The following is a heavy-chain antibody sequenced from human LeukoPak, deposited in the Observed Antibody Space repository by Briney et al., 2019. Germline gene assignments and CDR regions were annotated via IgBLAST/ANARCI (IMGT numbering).Heavy chain of an antibody. CDR2: IKEDGTVK. D-gene: IGHD3-10*01. CDR1: GFTFSRYW. Sequence: GGSLRLSCAASGFTFSRYWMSWVRQAPGKGLEWVANIKEDGTVKYYVESVKGRFTISRDNAKNPLYLQMNSLRAEDTAVYYCAASITMFDYWGQGTLVTVSS. J-gene: IGHJ4*02. CDR3: AASITMFDY. V-gene: IGHV3-7*02.